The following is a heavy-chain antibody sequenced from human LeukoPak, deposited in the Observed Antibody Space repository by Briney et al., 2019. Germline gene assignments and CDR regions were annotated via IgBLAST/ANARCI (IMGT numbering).Heavy chain of an antibody. V-gene: IGHV3-7*03. D-gene: IGHD2-15*01. CDR3: ARGAPGSYCSGGSCPYFDY. CDR2: VKQDGSEK. J-gene: IGHJ4*02. CDR1: GFIFSNYW. Sequence: GGSLRLSCAASGFIFSNYWMTWVRQTPGKGLEWVANVKQDGSEKDYVDSVKGRFTISRDNAKNSLYLQMNSLRAEDTAVYYCARGAPGSYCSGGSCPYFDYWGQGTLVSVSS.